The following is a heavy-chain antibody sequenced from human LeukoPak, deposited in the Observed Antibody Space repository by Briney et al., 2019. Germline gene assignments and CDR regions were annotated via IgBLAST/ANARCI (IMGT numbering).Heavy chain of an antibody. D-gene: IGHD1-26*01. CDR1: GFVFRNFW. Sequence: PGGSLRLSCVASGFVFRNFWMAWVRQPPGKGLEWVAHIKEDGTEKYYLDSVKGRFTIARDDARNSLFLQMNSLRVDDTATYYCVRGGWELDYWGQGSPVTVSS. CDR3: VRGGWELDY. V-gene: IGHV3-7*01. J-gene: IGHJ4*02. CDR2: IKEDGTEK.